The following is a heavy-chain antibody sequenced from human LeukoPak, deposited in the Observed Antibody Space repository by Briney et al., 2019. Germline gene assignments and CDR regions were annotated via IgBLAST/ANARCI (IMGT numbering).Heavy chain of an antibody. Sequence: PGGSLRLSCAASGFSFSSYAIHWVRQAPGKGLEWVAVISYDGNNKYYADSVKGRFTISRDNSKNTLYLQMNSLRAEDTAAYYCASWTAMVNPDYYYYYMDVWGKGTTVTVSS. J-gene: IGHJ6*03. CDR2: ISYDGNNK. CDR1: GFSFSSYA. V-gene: IGHV3-30*01. CDR3: ASWTAMVNPDYYYYYMDV. D-gene: IGHD5-18*01.